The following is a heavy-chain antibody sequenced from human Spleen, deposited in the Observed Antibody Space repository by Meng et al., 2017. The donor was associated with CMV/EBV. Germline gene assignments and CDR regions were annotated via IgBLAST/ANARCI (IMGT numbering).Heavy chain of an antibody. J-gene: IGHJ4*02. Sequence: FTFSSYAMSWVRQAQGKGLEWVSGISGSDSSTYYADSVKGRFTISRDNSKNTLHLHMNSLRAEDTAVYYCAKKSTPWGYYGSGSAIDFWGQGTLVTVSS. V-gene: IGHV3-23*01. CDR3: AKKSTPWGYYGSGSAIDF. CDR1: FTFSSYA. CDR2: ISGSDSST. D-gene: IGHD3-10*01.